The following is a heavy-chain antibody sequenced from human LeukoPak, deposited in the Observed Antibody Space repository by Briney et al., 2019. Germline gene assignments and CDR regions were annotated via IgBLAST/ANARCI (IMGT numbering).Heavy chain of an antibody. CDR1: GTSIRSGSYY. CDR2: MYIGGRT. Sequence: SQTLSLTCTVTGTSIRSGSYYWNWIRQAAGKGLEWIGRMYIGGRTTYNPSLKSRVTISLETTENQFSLKLSSVTAADTAVYYCAGTLYYYDSSGYYYGFDYWGQGSLVTVSS. V-gene: IGHV4-61*02. CDR3: AGTLYYYDSSGYYYGFDY. J-gene: IGHJ4*02. D-gene: IGHD3-22*01.